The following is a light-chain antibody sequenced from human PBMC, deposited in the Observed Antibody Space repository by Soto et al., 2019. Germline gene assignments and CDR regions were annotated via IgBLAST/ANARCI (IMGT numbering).Light chain of an antibody. Sequence: QSVLTQPASVSGSPGQSITISCTGTSSDVGGYNYVSWYQQHPGKAPKLMIYDVSNRPSGVSNRFSGSKSGNTASLTISGLQAEDDADYYCSSYRSSSPRVFGTGTKLTVL. CDR1: SSDVGGYNY. J-gene: IGLJ1*01. CDR2: DVS. CDR3: SSYRSSSPRV. V-gene: IGLV2-14*01.